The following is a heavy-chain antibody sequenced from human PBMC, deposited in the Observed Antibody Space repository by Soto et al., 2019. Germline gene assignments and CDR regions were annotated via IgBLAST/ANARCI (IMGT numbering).Heavy chain of an antibody. CDR2: ISSSGTTI. V-gene: IGHV3-48*03. CDR3: ARGSGSQYYYYYSGMDV. CDR1: GITFSPYE. D-gene: IGHD1-26*01. J-gene: IGHJ6*02. Sequence: GGSLRLSCATSGITFSPYEMNWVRQAPGQGLEWVSSISSSGTTIYYADSVKGRFTISRDNAKNSLYLQMNSLRAEDTAVYFCARGSGSQYYYYYSGMDVWGQGTTVTVSS.